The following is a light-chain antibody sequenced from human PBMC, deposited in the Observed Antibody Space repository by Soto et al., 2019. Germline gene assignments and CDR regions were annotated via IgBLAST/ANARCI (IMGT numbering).Light chain of an antibody. J-gene: IGLJ7*01. CDR1: SGHSSYA. Sequence: QLVLTQSPSASASLGASVKLTCTVSSGHSSYAIAWHQQQPEKGPRYLMKLNSDGSHSKGDGIPDRFSGSSSGAERYLTISNLQSEDEADYYCLTWGTGLAVFGGGTQLTVL. V-gene: IGLV4-69*01. CDR2: LNSDGSH. CDR3: LTWGTGLAV.